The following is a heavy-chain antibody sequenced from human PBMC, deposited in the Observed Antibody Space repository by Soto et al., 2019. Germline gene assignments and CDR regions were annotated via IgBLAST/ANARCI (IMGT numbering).Heavy chain of an antibody. D-gene: IGHD3-10*01. CDR2: ITGDGNTT. J-gene: IGHJ4*02. CDR1: GFTFSTYW. CDR3: TRGGYYASSDY. Sequence: GGSLRLSCAASGFTFSTYWLFWVRQDPGRGLMWVSRITGDGNTTAYADSVRGRYTSSRENAKNTLYLQIDSLGAEDKAVYFCTRGGYYASSDYWGQGTLVIVSS. V-gene: IGHV3-74*01.